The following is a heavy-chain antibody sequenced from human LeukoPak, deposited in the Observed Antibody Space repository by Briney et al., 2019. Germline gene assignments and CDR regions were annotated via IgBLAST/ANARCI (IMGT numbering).Heavy chain of an antibody. CDR1: GGSISSYY. CDR3: AREDAALGYCSSTSCYSWWFDP. V-gene: IGHV4-4*07. J-gene: IGHJ5*02. D-gene: IGHD2-2*02. CDR2: IYTSGST. Sequence: SETLSLTCTVSGGSISSYYWSWIRQPAGKGLEWIGRIYTSGSTNYNPSLKSRVTMSVDTSKNQFSLKLSSVTAADTAVYYCAREDAALGYCSSTSCYSWWFDPWGQGTLVTVSS.